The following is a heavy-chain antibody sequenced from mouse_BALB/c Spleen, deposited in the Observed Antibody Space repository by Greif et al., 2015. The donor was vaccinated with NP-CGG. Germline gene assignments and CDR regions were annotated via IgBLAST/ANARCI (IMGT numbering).Heavy chain of an antibody. CDR3: ARDYDGGGYAMDY. CDR2: IWWNDNK. Sequence: QVTLKECGPGILQPSQTLSLTCSFSGFSLSTYGIGVGWIRQPSGKGLEWLAHIWWNDNKYYNTALKSRLTISKDTSXNQVFLKIASVDTADTATYYCARDYDGGGYAMDYWGQGTSVTVSS. J-gene: IGHJ4*01. V-gene: IGHV8-11*01. D-gene: IGHD2-4*01. CDR1: GFSLSTYGIG.